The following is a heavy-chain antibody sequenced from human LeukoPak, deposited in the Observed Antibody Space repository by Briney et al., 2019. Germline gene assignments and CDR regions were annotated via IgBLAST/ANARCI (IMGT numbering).Heavy chain of an antibody. CDR2: INPNSGST. J-gene: IGHJ6*03. D-gene: IGHD6-6*01. CDR3: ARDSSSVNYYYYYYMDV. CDR1: GYTFTGYY. Sequence: ASVKVSCKASGYTFTGYYMHWVRQAPGQGLEWMGRINPNSGSTNYAQKFQGRVTMTRDTSISTAYMELSRLRSDDTAVYYCARDSSSVNYYYYYYMDVWGKGTTVTVSS. V-gene: IGHV1-2*06.